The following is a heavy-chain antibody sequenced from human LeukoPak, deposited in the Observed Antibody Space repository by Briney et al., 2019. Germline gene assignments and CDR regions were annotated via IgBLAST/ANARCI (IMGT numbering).Heavy chain of an antibody. CDR1: GYTFTGYY. CDR2: INPNSGGT. J-gene: IGHJ6*03. D-gene: IGHD6-13*01. V-gene: IGHV1-2*02. Sequence: ASVKVSCKASGYTFTGYYMHWVRQAPGQGLEWMGWINPNSGGTNYAQKFQGRVTMTRDTSISTAYMELSRLRSDDTAVYYCATVPKQLVQNIYYYYYYMDVWGKGTTVTVSS. CDR3: ATVPKQLVQNIYYYYYYMDV.